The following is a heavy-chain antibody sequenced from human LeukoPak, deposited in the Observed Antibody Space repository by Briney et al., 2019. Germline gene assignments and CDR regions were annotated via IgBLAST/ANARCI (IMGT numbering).Heavy chain of an antibody. Sequence: SETLSLTCTVSGGSISSGGYYWSWIRQPPGKGLEWIGYIYHSGSTFYNPSLKSRVTISVDTSKNQFSLKLSSVTAADTAVYYCARWDTRFDYWGQGTLVTVSS. CDR2: IYHSGST. CDR3: ARWDTRFDY. V-gene: IGHV4-30-2*01. J-gene: IGHJ4*02. CDR1: GGSISSGGYY. D-gene: IGHD5-18*01.